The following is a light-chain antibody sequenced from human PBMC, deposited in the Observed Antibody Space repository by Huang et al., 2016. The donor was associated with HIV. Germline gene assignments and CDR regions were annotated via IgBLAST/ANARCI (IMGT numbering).Light chain of an antibody. V-gene: IGKV1D-13*01. J-gene: IGKJ4*01. CDR2: DAS. Sequence: AIQLTQSPSFLSASVGDRVTITCRASQDINDALAWYQQKPGKPPKVLIYDASSLESGVTARFSGSGSGADFTLTISSLQPEDFATYYCQQFKNDPLTFGGGTKVEVK. CDR3: QQFKNDPLT. CDR1: QDINDA.